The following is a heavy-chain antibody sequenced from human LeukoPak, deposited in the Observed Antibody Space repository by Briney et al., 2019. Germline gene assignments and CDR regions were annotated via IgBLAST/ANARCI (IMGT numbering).Heavy chain of an antibody. J-gene: IGHJ6*04. CDR2: IKSEGEGATT. CDR3: IAHFPYFYGFDV. Sequence: PGGSLRLSCVSFGFTIGTAWMSWVRQAPGKGLEWLGHIKSEGEGATTDYAAPAKGRFAIPRDDSKNMIYLQMSSLKIDDTAIYYCIAHFPYFYGFDVWGKGTTVTVSS. V-gene: IGHV3-15*01. D-gene: IGHD3-3*02. CDR1: GFTIGTAW.